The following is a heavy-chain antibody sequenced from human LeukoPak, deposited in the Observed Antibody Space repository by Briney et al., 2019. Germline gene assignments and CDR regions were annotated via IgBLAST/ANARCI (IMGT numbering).Heavy chain of an antibody. Sequence: HSGGSLRLSCAASGFTFDDYTMPWVRQAPGKGLEWVSLISWDGGSTYYADSVKGRFTISRDNSKNSLYLQMNSLRTEDTALYYCAKDVGYGSGANRWAYYYGMDVWGQGTTVTVSS. CDR2: ISWDGGST. CDR3: AKDVGYGSGANRWAYYYGMDV. D-gene: IGHD3-10*01. CDR1: GFTFDDYT. J-gene: IGHJ6*02. V-gene: IGHV3-43*01.